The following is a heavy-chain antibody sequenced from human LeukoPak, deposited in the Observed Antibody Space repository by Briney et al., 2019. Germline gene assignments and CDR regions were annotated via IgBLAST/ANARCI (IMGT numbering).Heavy chain of an antibody. Sequence: KPSETLSLTCAVYGGSFSGYYWSWIRQPPGKGLEWIGEINHSGSTNYNPSLKSRVTISVDTSKNQFSLKLSSVTAADTAVYYCARSPRGTGIDYWGQGTLVTVSS. CDR3: ARSPRGTGIDY. D-gene: IGHD3-10*01. V-gene: IGHV4-34*01. J-gene: IGHJ4*02. CDR2: INHSGST. CDR1: GGSFSGYY.